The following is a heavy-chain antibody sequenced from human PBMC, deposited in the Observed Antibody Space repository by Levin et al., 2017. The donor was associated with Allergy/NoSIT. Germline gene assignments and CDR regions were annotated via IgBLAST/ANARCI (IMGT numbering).Heavy chain of an antibody. Sequence: GGSLRLSCAASGFTVSSNYMAWVRQAPGKGLQWVSVIYSNNDITYYAESVKGRFTLSRDNSKNTLYLQMNSLRAEDTAPYYCAKGWSASSGWVDYWGQGTLVTVSS. CDR2: IYSNNDIT. V-gene: IGHV3-66*01. J-gene: IGHJ4*02. D-gene: IGHD6-19*01. CDR3: AKGWSASSGWVDY. CDR1: GFTVSSNY.